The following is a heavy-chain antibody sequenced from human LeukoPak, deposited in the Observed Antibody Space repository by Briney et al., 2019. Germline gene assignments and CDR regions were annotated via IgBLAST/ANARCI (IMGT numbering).Heavy chain of an antibody. D-gene: IGHD5-12*01. J-gene: IGHJ3*02. V-gene: IGHV4-39*01. CDR3: ARHPTYSGYDGLDI. CDR2: IYYSGST. Sequence: YWGWIRQPPXKGLEWIGSIYYSGSTYYNPSLKSRVTISVDTSKNQFSLKLSSVTAADTAVYYCARHPTYSGYDGLDIWGQGTMVTVSS. CDR1: Y.